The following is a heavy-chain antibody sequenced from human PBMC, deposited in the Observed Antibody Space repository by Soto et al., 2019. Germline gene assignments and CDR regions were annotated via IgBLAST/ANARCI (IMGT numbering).Heavy chain of an antibody. J-gene: IGHJ5*02. CDR1: CFTFSNAW. V-gene: IGHV3-15*07. D-gene: IGHD1-26*01. CDR2: IKSQSGGGTA. Sequence: SLRLSCTSSCFTFSNAWMHWVLQNPCKGLECVGRIKSQSGGGTADYAAPVKGRFTVFRDDSKDTLFLQMNNLKTEDTAVYYCTLPSRGATFNRWGHGTLVTVSS. CDR3: TLPSRGATFNR.